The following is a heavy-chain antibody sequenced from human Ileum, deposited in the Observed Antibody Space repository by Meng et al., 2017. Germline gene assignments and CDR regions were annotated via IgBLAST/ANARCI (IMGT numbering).Heavy chain of an antibody. CDR3: ARTPLYSGSYYFDP. V-gene: IGHV4-61*03. D-gene: IGHD1-26*01. J-gene: IGHJ4*02. Sequence: GPCLMSPRRPPPLSWPFSGDSVSIDSYYWSCIRKPPGKGLKLIGYVYYSGHTDCNPSLKSRLSISIDTSKNHFSLKLSSVTAADTAVYYCARTPLYSGSYYFDPWGQGALVTVSS. CDR2: VYYSGHT. CDR1: GDSVSIDSYY.